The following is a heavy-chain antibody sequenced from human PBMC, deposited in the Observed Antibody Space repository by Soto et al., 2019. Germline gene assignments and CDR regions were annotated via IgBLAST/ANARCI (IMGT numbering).Heavy chain of an antibody. CDR1: GFTVSSNY. V-gene: IGHV3-53*01. J-gene: IGHJ6*02. CDR2: IYSGGST. D-gene: IGHD2-8*01. CDR3: ARAPYWTNGVCLYYYGMDF. Sequence: GGSLRLSCAASGFTVSSNYMSWVRQAPGKGLEWVSVIYSGGSTYYADSVKGRFTISRDNSKNTLYLQMNSLRAEDTAVYYCARAPYWTNGVCLYYYGMDFRGQGTMVTVSS.